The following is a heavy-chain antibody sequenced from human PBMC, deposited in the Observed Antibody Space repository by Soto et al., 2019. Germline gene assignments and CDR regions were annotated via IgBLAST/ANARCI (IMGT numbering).Heavy chain of an antibody. D-gene: IGHD3-22*01. J-gene: IGHJ4*02. CDR3: ARSRYSSGYYYAIDY. CDR2: INPSGGST. CDR1: GYTLIMYY. V-gene: IGHV1-46*01. Sequence: ASVKVSCKASGYTLIMYYIHWMRQAPGQGLEWMGLINPSGGSTAYAQKFQGRVTMTRDTSTSTVYMDLSSLKSEDTAVYYCARSRYSSGYYYAIDYWGQGTQVTVSS.